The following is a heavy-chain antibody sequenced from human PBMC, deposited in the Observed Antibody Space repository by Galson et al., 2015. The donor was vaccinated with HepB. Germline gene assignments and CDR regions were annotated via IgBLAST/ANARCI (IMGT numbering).Heavy chain of an antibody. J-gene: IGHJ4*02. CDR1: GFTVRGNY. CDR3: ARDLRSGSMPF. Sequence: SLRLSCAASGFTVRGNYMSWVRQAPGKGLEWVSVIYGDDRTFYADSVKGRFTISRDNSKNTLCLLMNSLRVDDSAVYYCARDLRSGSMPFWGQGTLVTVSS. D-gene: IGHD6-19*01. V-gene: IGHV3-53*01. CDR2: IYGDDRT.